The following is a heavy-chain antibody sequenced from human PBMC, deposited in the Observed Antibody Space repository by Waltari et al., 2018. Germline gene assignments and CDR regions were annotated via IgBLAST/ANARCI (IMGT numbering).Heavy chain of an antibody. CDR1: GFTFSSYA. V-gene: IGHV3-30-3*01. J-gene: IGHJ4*02. D-gene: IGHD6-13*01. CDR3: VYSSSWRKQTFDY. CDR2: ISYDGSNK. Sequence: QVQLVESGGGVVQPGRSLRLSCAASGFTFSSYAMHWFRQAPGKGLEWVAVISYDGSNKYYADSVKGRFTISRDNSKNTLYLQMNSLRAEDTAVYYCVYSSSWRKQTFDYWGQGTLVTVSS.